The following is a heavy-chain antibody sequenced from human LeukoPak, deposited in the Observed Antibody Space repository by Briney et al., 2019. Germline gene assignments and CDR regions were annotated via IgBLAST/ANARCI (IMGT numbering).Heavy chain of an antibody. Sequence: GGSLRLSCAASGFPFSDYWMDWVRQAPGKGMEWVANIKQDGSEGYYADSVEGRFTISRDNAKSSLYLQMNSLRAEDTAVYYCSRSLDYWGQGALVTVSS. J-gene: IGHJ4*02. V-gene: IGHV3-7*01. CDR1: GFPFSDYW. CDR2: IKQDGSEG. CDR3: SRSLDY.